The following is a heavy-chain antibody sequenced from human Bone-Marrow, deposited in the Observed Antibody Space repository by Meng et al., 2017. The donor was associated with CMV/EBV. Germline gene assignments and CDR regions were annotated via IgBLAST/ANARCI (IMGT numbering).Heavy chain of an antibody. CDR1: GYSFTVYY. Sequence: ASVKVSCKASGYSFTVYYMHWFRQAPGQSLEWMGWINPDSGATKYAQKFQGSVTMARDTSISTAYMELSRLTSVDTAVYYCARDQMFHLTGEYFDYWGQGTLATVSS. J-gene: IGHJ4*02. V-gene: IGHV1-2*02. CDR3: ARDQMFHLTGEYFDY. D-gene: IGHD7-27*01. CDR2: INPDSGAT.